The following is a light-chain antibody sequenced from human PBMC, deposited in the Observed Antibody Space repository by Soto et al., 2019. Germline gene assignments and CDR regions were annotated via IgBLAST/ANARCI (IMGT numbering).Light chain of an antibody. V-gene: IGLV1-44*01. J-gene: IGLJ2*01. CDR1: SSNIGSHT. Sequence: QSVLTQPPSSSGTPGQRITISCSGSSSNIGSHTVNWHQQVPGTAPKLLIYSNNERPSGVPDRFSGSKSGTSASLAISGLQSGDEADYYCAAWDDSRNCVIFGGGTKVTVL. CDR3: AAWDDSRNCVI. CDR2: SNN.